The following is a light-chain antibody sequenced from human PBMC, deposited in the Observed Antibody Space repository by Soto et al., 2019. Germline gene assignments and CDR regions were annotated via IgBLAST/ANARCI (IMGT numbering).Light chain of an antibody. J-gene: IGLJ1*01. CDR2: EVS. CDR1: SSDVGGYNF. Sequence: QSALTQPPSASGAPGQSFTISCTGTSSDVGGYNFVSWYQQHPGKAPKLMIYEVSKRPSGVPDRFSGSKSGNTASLTVSGLQAEDEADYYCSSFTGSSNVFGAGTKVTVL. CDR3: SSFTGSSNV. V-gene: IGLV2-8*01.